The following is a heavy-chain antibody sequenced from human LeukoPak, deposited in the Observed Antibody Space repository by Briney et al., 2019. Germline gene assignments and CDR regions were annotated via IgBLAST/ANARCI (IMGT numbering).Heavy chain of an antibody. D-gene: IGHD3-10*01. CDR3: ARRTYGSGSYYSDYGMDV. V-gene: IGHV3-7*01. J-gene: IGHJ6*02. CDR2: IKQDGSEK. Sequence: GGSLRLSCAASGFTFSSYWMSWVRQAPGKGLEWVANIKQDGSEKYYVDSVKGRFTISRDNAKDSLYLQMNSLRAEDTAVYYCARRTYGSGSYYSDYGMDVWGQGTTVTVSS. CDR1: GFTFSSYW.